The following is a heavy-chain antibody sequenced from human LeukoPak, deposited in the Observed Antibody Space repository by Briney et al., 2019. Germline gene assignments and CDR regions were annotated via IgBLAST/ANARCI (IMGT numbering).Heavy chain of an antibody. CDR2: IRQDGSQI. D-gene: IGHD2-15*01. CDR3: AKWGCSGGSCYPFDY. Sequence: PGGSLRLSCVVSGFTFSSYWMSWVRQAPGKGLEWVANIRQDGSQINYMDSVKGRFTISRDNSKNTLYLQMNSLRAEDTAVYYCAKWGCSGGSCYPFDYWGQGTLVTVSS. CDR1: GFTFSSYW. J-gene: IGHJ4*02. V-gene: IGHV3-7*03.